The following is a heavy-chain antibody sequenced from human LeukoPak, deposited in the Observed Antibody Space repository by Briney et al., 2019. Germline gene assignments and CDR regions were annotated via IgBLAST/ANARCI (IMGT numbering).Heavy chain of an antibody. V-gene: IGHV3-7*01. Sequence: GGSLRLSCAASGFTFSRHWMNWVRQAPGKGLEWVANIHEDGSGKYYVDSVKGRFTISRDNAKNSLYLQMNSLRAEDTAVYYCARDVHSGAFDYWGQGTLVTVSS. J-gene: IGHJ4*02. CDR2: IHEDGSGK. CDR3: ARDVHSGAFDY. CDR1: GFTFSRHW. D-gene: IGHD6-19*01.